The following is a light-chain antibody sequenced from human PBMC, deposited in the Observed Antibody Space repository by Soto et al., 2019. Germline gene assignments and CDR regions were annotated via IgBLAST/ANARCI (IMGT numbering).Light chain of an antibody. CDR1: QSIGLA. J-gene: IGKJ1*01. CDR3: QQYGSSPRT. V-gene: IGKV3-20*01. Sequence: EIVLTQSPATLSLSPGERATLSCRASQSIGLAIAWYQHKPGQAPRLLIYAASSRATGIPDRFSGSGSGTDFSLTISRLEAEDFAVYYCQQYGSSPRTFGQGTKVEIK. CDR2: AAS.